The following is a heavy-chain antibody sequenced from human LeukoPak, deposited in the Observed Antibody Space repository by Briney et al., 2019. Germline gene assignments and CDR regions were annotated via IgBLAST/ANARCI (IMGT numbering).Heavy chain of an antibody. V-gene: IGHV1-18*01. CDR1: GYTFTSYG. Sequence: ASVKVSCKASGYTFTSYGISWVQQAPGQGLEWMGWISAYNGDTNYAQKLQGRVTMATDTSTSTAYMELRSLRSDDTAVYYCAREPMNGEFDPWGQGTLVTVSS. CDR2: ISAYNGDT. CDR3: AREPMNGEFDP. J-gene: IGHJ5*02. D-gene: IGHD3-10*01.